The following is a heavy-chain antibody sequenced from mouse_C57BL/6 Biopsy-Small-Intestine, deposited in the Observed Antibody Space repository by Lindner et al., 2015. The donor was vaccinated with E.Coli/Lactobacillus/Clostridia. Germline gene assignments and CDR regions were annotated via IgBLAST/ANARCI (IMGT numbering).Heavy chain of an antibody. Sequence: SVKVSCKASGYTFSDYFVQWVRQAPGQGLEWMGWINPKSGGTDYAQGFQGRVTVTRDTSSSTAYMELSRLRSDDTAVYYCARDQLRGGFDYWGQGTLVTVS. CDR3: ARDQLRGGFDY. V-gene: IGHV1S29*02. CDR1: GYTFSDYF. CDR2: INPKSGGT. J-gene: IGHJ3*01. D-gene: IGHD1-2*01.